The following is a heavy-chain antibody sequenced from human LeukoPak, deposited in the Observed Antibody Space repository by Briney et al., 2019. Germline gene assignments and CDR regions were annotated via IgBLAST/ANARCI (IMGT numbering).Heavy chain of an antibody. J-gene: IGHJ4*02. V-gene: IGHV1-8*02. CDR1: GYTFSDCH. D-gene: IGHD4-17*01. CDR2: MSPKSGST. Sequence: ASVKVSCKASGYTFSDCHIHWVRQAPGQGLEWMGWMSPKSGSTGYAQKFQGRVSMTRDTSINTAYMELSSLRPEDTAVYYCARVIPNGDPSDFWGQGTLVTVSS. CDR3: ARVIPNGDPSDF.